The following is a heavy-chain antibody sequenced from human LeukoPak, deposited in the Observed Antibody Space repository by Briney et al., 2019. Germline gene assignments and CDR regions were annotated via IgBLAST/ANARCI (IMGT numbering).Heavy chain of an antibody. D-gene: IGHD5-12*01. CDR1: GGSISSYY. V-gene: IGHV4-59*01. Sequence: SETLSLTCTVSGGSISSYYWSWFRQPPGKGLEWIGYIHYSGSTHYNPSLTMRVPISVDTSKNQVSLKLRSVTAADTAVYYCARTTEGYAGGPGYSYYYYMDVWGKGTTVTISS. CDR2: IHYSGST. J-gene: IGHJ6*03. CDR3: ARTTEGYAGGPGYSYYYYMDV.